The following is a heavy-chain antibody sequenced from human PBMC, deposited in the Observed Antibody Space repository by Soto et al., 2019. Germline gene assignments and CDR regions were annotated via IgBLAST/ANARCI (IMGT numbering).Heavy chain of an antibody. V-gene: IGHV4-59*01. J-gene: IGHJ1*01. CDR2: SYYSGST. D-gene: IGHD3-9*01. CDR3: ARYYYDSLAGYRAEYFQH. CDR1: GGSISSYY. Sequence: QVQLQESGPGLVKPSETLSLTCTVSGGSISSYYWTWSRQPPGTGLEWIGYSYYSGSTNYNHSLKRRVTISLDTTKKQFSLKLSAVPAADTAVYCCARYYYDSLAGYRAEYFQHLGPGNLGNVSS.